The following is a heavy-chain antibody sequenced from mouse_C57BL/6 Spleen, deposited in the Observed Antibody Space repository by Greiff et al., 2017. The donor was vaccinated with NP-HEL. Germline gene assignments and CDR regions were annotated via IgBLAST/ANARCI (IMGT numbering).Heavy chain of an antibody. CDR1: GYTFTSYW. J-gene: IGHJ4*01. CDR3: ARDDYDEGYAMDY. D-gene: IGHD2-4*01. CDR2: INPRNGGT. V-gene: IGHV1-53*01. Sequence: QVQLQQPGTELVKPGASVKLSCKASGYTFTSYWMHWVKQRPGQGLEWIGNINPRNGGTNYNEKFKSKATLTVDKSSSTAYMQPSSLTSEDSAVYYCARDDYDEGYAMDYWGQGTSVTVSS.